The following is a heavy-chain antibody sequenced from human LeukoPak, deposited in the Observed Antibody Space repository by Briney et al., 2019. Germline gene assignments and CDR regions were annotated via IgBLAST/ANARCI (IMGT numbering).Heavy chain of an antibody. J-gene: IGHJ4*02. Sequence: GGSLRLSCAASGFTFSSYWMHWVRQAPGKGPMWVSRICPDGTGISYADSVKARFTTSRDNAKNTVYLQMNSLREEDTAVYYCVRDFRSADYWGQGTLVTVSS. CDR3: VRDFRSADY. CDR1: GFTFSSYW. V-gene: IGHV3-74*01. CDR2: ICPDGTGI.